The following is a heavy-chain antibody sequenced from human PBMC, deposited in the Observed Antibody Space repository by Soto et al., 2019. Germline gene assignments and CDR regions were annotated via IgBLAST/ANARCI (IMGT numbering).Heavy chain of an antibody. V-gene: IGHV4-30-2*01. CDR1: GDTISTGGYT. CDR2: TYHSGNP. D-gene: IGHD2-21*01. Sequence: PSETLSLTCDVSGDTISTGGYTWAWIRQPPGKALEWIGHTYHSGNPYYNPSLKSRATISVDKSKNLFSLKLTSMTAADTAVYYCAREVSEGHLTYNYKYYGMDVWGQGTTVTVSS. J-gene: IGHJ6*02. CDR3: AREVSEGHLTYNYKYYGMDV.